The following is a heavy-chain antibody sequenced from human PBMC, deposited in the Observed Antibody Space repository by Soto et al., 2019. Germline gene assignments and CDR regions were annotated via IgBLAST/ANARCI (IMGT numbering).Heavy chain of an antibody. D-gene: IGHD2-15*01. J-gene: IGHJ3*01. CDR3: ARDRRYCPDVGCSIMCDAFDV. CDR2: IYHSGAT. V-gene: IGHV4-4*02. CDR1: RFSVTNNKY. Sequence: QAQLQESGPGLVSPSGTLSLTCTVSRFSVTNNKYWNWVRQSPGKALEWIGEIYHSGATYYNPSLSGRASISMDKSKNQIYLNLTSVIAADTAVYYCARDRRYCPDVGCSIMCDAFDVWGQGTLITVSS.